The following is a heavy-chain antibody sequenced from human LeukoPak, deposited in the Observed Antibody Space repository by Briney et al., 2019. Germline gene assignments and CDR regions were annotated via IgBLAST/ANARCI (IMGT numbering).Heavy chain of an antibody. J-gene: IGHJ3*02. Sequence: GASVKVSCKASGYTFTSYGISWVRQAPGQGLEWMGWISAYNGNTNYAQKLQGRVTMTTDTSTSTAYMELRSLRSDDTAVYYCARALPGYSAPYAFDIWGQGTMVTVSS. D-gene: IGHD4-23*01. CDR1: GYTFTSYG. V-gene: IGHV1-18*01. CDR2: ISAYNGNT. CDR3: ARALPGYSAPYAFDI.